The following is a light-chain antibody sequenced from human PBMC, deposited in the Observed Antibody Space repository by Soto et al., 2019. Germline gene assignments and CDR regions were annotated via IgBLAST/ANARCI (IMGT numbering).Light chain of an antibody. V-gene: IGKV1-39*01. Sequence: SQLPQSPSSLSASVGDRVTITCRASQSISIYLNWYQQKPGKAPKLLIYAASSLQSGVPSRFSGSGSGTDFTLTISSLQPEDFATYYCQHSYSTPRTFGQGTRLE. CDR3: QHSYSTPRT. CDR1: QSISIY. CDR2: AAS. J-gene: IGKJ5*01.